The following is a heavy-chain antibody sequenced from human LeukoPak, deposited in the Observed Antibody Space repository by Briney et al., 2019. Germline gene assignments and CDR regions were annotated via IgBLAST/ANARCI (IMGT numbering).Heavy chain of an antibody. J-gene: IGHJ5*02. CDR3: AGSYDFWSGYYRGFDP. V-gene: IGHV1-8*01. D-gene: IGHD3-3*01. CDR1: GYTFTSYD. Sequence: ASVKVSCKASGYTFTSYDINWVRQATGQGLEWMGWMNPNSGNTGYAQKSQGRVTMTRNTSISTAYMELSSLRSEDTAVYYCAGSYDFWSGYYRGFDPWGQGTLVTVSS. CDR2: MNPNSGNT.